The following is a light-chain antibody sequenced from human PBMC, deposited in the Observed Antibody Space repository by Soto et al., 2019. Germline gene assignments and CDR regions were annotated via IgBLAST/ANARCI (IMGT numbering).Light chain of an antibody. CDR2: GTS. V-gene: IGKV3-15*01. Sequence: IVMPQSPATLTVSPGERATLSCRASQSVGRSLAWYQQKPGQAPRLLIYGTSARATGIPATFSGSGSGTEFTLTISSLQSEDFAIYYCQQYDNWPSVTFGGGTKVDIK. CDR3: QQYDNWPSVT. J-gene: IGKJ4*01. CDR1: QSVGRS.